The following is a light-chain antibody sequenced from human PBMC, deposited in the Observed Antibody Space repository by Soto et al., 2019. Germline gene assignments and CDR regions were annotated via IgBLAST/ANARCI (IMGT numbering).Light chain of an antibody. V-gene: IGLV2-14*03. Sequence: QSVLTQPASVSGSPGQSITTSCTGTSSDVVGYNYVSWYQHHPGKAPKLIIYDVTNRPSGVSNPFSGSKSGNTASLTISGLQPEDEADYYCGSYTTSNTRQIVFGTGTKVTVL. CDR2: DVT. CDR1: SSDVVGYNY. J-gene: IGLJ1*01. CDR3: GSYTTSNTRQIV.